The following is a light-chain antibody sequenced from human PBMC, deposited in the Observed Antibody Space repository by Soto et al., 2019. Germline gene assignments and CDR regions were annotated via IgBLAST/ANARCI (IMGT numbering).Light chain of an antibody. CDR3: QQYSKWPIT. CDR2: GIS. CDR1: QSVNSN. Sequence: EMVMTQYPAILSVAGGEIATLSCRASQSVNSNYLAWYQQHPGQPPRLLIYGISTRATGIPARFSGSGSGTEFSLTISSLQSEDFAVYYCQQYSKWPITFGQGRRLEIK. V-gene: IGKV3-15*01. J-gene: IGKJ5*01.